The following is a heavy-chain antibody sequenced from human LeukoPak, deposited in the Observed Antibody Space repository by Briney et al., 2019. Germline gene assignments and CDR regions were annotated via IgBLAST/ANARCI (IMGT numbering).Heavy chain of an antibody. CDR1: GGSIINYY. CDR2: IFYSGST. J-gene: IGHJ3*02. D-gene: IGHD6-6*01. CDR3: ARDRPRGAFDI. V-gene: IGHV4-59*01. Sequence: SETLSLTCTVSGGSIINYYWSWIRQPPGKGLEWIGYIFYSGSTNYNPSLKSRVTISVDTSKNQFSLKLSSVTAADTAVYYCARDRPRGAFDIWGQGTMVTVSS.